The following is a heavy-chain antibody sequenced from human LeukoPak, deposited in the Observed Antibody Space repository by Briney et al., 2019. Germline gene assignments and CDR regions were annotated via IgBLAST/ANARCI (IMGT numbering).Heavy chain of an antibody. Sequence: SETLSLTCTVSGGSISSSSYYWGWIRQPPGKGLEWIGSIYCSGSTYYNPSLKSRVTISVDTSKNQFSLKLSSVTAADTAVYYCARVEIVGATTGLVDYWGQGTLVTVSS. CDR1: GGSISSSSYY. CDR3: ARVEIVGATTGLVDY. CDR2: IYCSGST. J-gene: IGHJ4*02. V-gene: IGHV4-39*07. D-gene: IGHD1-26*01.